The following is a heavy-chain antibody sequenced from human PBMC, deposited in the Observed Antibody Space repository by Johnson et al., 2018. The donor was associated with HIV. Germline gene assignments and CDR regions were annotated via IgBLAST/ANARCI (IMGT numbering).Heavy chain of an antibody. Sequence: QVQLVESGGGMVQPGRSLRLSCAASGFAFRSYGMHWVRQAPGKGLEWVAVISYDGSNKYYADSVKGRFTISRDNSKNTLYLQMNSLRAEDTAVYYCASADYNWVSPGAFDIWGQGTTVTVSS. CDR2: ISYDGSNK. CDR1: GFAFRSYG. CDR3: ASADYNWVSPGAFDI. V-gene: IGHV3-30*19. J-gene: IGHJ3*02. D-gene: IGHD1-20*01.